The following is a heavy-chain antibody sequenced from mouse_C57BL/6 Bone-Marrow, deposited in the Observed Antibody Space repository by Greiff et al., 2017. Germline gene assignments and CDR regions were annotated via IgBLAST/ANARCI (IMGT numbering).Heavy chain of an antibody. D-gene: IGHD1-1*01. V-gene: IGHV1-81*01. Sequence: VQLQQSGAELARPGASVKLSCTASGYTFTSSGISWVKQRTGQGLEWIGEIYPRSGNTYYNEKFKGKATLTADKSTSTAYMEIRSLKSDDTAVYFCVDSITTVADYWGQGTTLTVSS. CDR2: IYPRSGNT. J-gene: IGHJ2*01. CDR3: VDSITTVADY. CDR1: GYTFTSSG.